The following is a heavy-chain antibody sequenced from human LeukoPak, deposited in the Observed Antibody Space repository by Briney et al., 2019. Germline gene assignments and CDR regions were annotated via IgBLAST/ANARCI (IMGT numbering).Heavy chain of an antibody. J-gene: IGHJ5*02. D-gene: IGHD1-26*01. CDR3: ARDSGSYYEDWFDP. CDR1: GFIFDDYA. CDR2: ISWNSGSL. V-gene: IGHV3-9*01. Sequence: GGSLRLSCAASGFIFDDYAMHWVRQAPGKGLEWVSGISWNSGSLAYADSVKGRFTISRDNAKNSLYLQMNGLRAEDTAVYYCARDSGSYYEDWFDPWGQGTLVTVSS.